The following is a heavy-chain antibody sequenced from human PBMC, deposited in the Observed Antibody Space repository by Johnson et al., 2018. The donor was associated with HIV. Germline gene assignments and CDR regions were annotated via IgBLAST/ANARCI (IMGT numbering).Heavy chain of an antibody. Sequence: QVQLVESGGGVVQPGGSLRLSCAASGFTFSSYGMHWVRQAPGKGLEWVAFIRFDGSNKYYADSVKGRFTISRDNSKNTLYLQMNSLRAEDTAVYYCAKARGIVGATGAFDIWGQGTMVTVSS. CDR2: IRFDGSNK. J-gene: IGHJ3*02. CDR3: AKARGIVGATGAFDI. V-gene: IGHV3-30*02. CDR1: GFTFSSYG. D-gene: IGHD1-26*01.